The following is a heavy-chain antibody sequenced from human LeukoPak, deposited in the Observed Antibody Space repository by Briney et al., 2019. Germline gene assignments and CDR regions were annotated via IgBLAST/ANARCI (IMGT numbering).Heavy chain of an antibody. D-gene: IGHD6-19*01. CDR1: GFTFSNAW. CDR2: IKSKTDGGTT. V-gene: IGHV3-15*01. CDR3: ARDSRDSSGWYFDY. Sequence: GRSLRLSCAASGFTFSNAWMSWVRQAPGKGLEWVGRIKSKTDGGTTDYAAPVKGRFTISRDDSKNTLYLQMNSLKTEDTAVYYCARDSRDSSGWYFDYWGQGTLVTVSS. J-gene: IGHJ4*02.